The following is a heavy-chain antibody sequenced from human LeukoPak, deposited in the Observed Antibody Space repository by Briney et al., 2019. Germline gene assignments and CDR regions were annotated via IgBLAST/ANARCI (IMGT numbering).Heavy chain of an antibody. CDR1: GFTFSSYW. V-gene: IGHV3-7*03. Sequence: GGSLRLSCAASGFTFSSYWMNWARQAPGKGLVWVASINHNGNVNYYVDSVKGRFTISRDNAKNSLYLQMSNLRAEDTAVYFWARGGGLDVWGQGATVTVSS. CDR2: INHNGNVN. CDR3: ARGGGLDV. D-gene: IGHD3-16*01. J-gene: IGHJ6*02.